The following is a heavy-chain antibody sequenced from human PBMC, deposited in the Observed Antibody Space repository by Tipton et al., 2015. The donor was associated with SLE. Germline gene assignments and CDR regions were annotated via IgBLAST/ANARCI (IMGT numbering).Heavy chain of an antibody. Sequence: SLRLSCAASGFTFHDYAMHWVRQAPGKGLEWVSGISWDSGSIGYADSVKGRFTIFRDNAKNSLYLQMNSLRAEDTALYYCAKDNGYSNYFDYWGQGTLVTVSS. CDR1: GFTFHDYA. D-gene: IGHD4-11*01. V-gene: IGHV3-9*01. CDR2: ISWDSGSI. J-gene: IGHJ4*02. CDR3: AKDNGYSNYFDY.